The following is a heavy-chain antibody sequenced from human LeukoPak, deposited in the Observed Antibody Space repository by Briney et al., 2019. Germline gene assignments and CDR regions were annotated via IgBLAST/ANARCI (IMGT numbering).Heavy chain of an antibody. CDR1: GYSINNDYY. CDR2: IFHSGNT. V-gene: IGHV4-38-2*01. D-gene: IGHD3-22*01. J-gene: IGHJ4*02. CDR3: GKHLCDSSGYVDY. Sequence: SETLSRTCSVSGYSINNDYYWGWIRQPPGKGLEGMIGIFHSGNTAYNPSLKSRVIISVDTSKIQFCLKLSSVTAADTAVYYCGKHLCDSSGYVDYWGQGTLVAAAS.